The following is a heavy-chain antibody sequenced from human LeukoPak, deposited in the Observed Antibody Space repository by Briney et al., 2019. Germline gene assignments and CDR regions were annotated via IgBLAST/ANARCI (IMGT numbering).Heavy chain of an antibody. CDR3: ATDRHLTSSFDY. J-gene: IGHJ4*02. CDR2: INPGSGRT. Sequence: ASVKVSCKASGYTFTAYFIYWVRQAPGQGLEWVGWINPGSGRTNSAQKFQGRVTMTRDTSISTAYMELSSLRSDDTAVYYCATDRHLTSSFDYWGQGTLVTVSS. CDR1: GYTFTAYF. V-gene: IGHV1-2*02. D-gene: IGHD1-14*01.